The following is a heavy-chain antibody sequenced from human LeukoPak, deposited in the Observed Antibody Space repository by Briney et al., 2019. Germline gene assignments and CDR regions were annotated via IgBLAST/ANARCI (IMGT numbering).Heavy chain of an antibody. J-gene: IGHJ3*01. CDR2: ISGSGDGS. V-gene: IGHV3-23*01. CDR3: GRDPNGDYVGAFEF. Sequence: GGSLGLSCTASGFTFRSYAVTWVRQAPGKGLQWVSSISGSGDGSSYADSVQGRFSMSRDNSKNTLFLQMNSLRAEDTAMYFCGRDPNGDYVGAFEFWGPGTLVTVSS. D-gene: IGHD4-17*01. CDR1: GFTFRSYA.